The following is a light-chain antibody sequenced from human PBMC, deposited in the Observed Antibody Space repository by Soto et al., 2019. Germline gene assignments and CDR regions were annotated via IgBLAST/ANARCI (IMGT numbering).Light chain of an antibody. CDR1: QSVRTY. CDR2: DAS. J-gene: IGKJ1*01. CDR3: QQRNNWPPWT. Sequence: EIVLTQSPATLSLSPGKRATLSCRASQSVRTYLAWYQQKPGQAPRLLIYDASNMAPGIPARFSGSGSGTDLTLTISSLVPEDSPVSYCQQRNNWPPWTFGQGTKVELK. V-gene: IGKV3-11*01.